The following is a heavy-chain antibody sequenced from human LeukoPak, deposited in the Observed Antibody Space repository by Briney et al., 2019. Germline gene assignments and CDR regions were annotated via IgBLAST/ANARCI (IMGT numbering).Heavy chain of an antibody. CDR1: GGSLSSSSY. V-gene: IGHV4-39*01. J-gene: IGHJ3*02. D-gene: IGHD4-17*01. Sequence: SETLSLTCTVSGGSLSSSSYWGWIRQPPEKVLGWIGIIYYRGASDYNASLKSRLTISVDTPKNQFSLELSSVTAADTAVYYCARHDYADYGAFDIWGQGTMVTVSS. CDR3: ARHDYADYGAFDI. CDR2: IYYRGAS.